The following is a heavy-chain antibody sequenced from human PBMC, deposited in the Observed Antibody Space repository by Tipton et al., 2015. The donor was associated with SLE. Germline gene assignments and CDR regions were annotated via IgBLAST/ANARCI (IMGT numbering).Heavy chain of an antibody. V-gene: IGHV3-21*01. D-gene: IGHD4-17*01. CDR3: VREGGGPYGRNFDY. CDR1: GFTFSTYT. Sequence: SLRLSCAASGFTFSTYTINWVRQAPGKGLEWVSSISSTSRYIYYADSVKGRFTISRDNAKNSLSLQMNSLRAEDTAVYFCVREGGGPYGRNFDYWGQGTLVNVSS. J-gene: IGHJ4*02. CDR2: ISSTSRYI.